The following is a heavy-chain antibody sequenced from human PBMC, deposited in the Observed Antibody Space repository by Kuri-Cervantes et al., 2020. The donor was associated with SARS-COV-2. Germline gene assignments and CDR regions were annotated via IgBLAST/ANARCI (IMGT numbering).Heavy chain of an antibody. CDR3: ARGRGGYGLMVYAIHYFDY. CDR1: GGSISSYY. J-gene: IGHJ4*02. V-gene: IGHV4-4*07. D-gene: IGHD2-8*01. Sequence: ESLKISCTVSGGSISSYYWSWIRQPAGKGLEWIGRIYTSGSTNYNPSLKSRVTISVDTSKNQFSLKLSSVTAADTAVYYCARGRGGYGLMVYAIHYFDYWGQGTRVTVSS. CDR2: IYTSGST.